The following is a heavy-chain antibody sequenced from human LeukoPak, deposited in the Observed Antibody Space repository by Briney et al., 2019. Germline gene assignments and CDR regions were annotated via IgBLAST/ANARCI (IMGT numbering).Heavy chain of an antibody. CDR2: IYTSRST. CDR3: ARHALNYDILTGYQPYYFDY. V-gene: IGHV4-4*09. Sequence: SETLSLTCTVSGGSISSYYWSWIRKPPGKGLEWIGYIYTSRSTNYNPSLKSRVTISVDTSKNQFSLKLSSVTAADTAVYYCARHALNYDILTGYQPYYFDYWGQGTLVTVSS. J-gene: IGHJ4*02. CDR1: GGSISSYY. D-gene: IGHD3-9*01.